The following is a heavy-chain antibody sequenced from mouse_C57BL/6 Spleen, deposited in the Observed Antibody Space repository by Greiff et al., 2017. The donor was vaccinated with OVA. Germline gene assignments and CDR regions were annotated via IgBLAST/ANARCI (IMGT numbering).Heavy chain of an antibody. Sequence: QVQLQQSGAELVRPGTSVKVSCKASGYAFTNYLIEWVKQRPGQGLEWIGVLNPGSGGTNYNEKFKGKATLTADKSSSTAYMQLSSLTSEDSAVYFGARNYYGSSSWFAYWGQGTLVTVSA. CDR2: LNPGSGGT. J-gene: IGHJ3*01. D-gene: IGHD1-1*01. V-gene: IGHV1-54*01. CDR3: ARNYYGSSSWFAY. CDR1: GYAFTNYL.